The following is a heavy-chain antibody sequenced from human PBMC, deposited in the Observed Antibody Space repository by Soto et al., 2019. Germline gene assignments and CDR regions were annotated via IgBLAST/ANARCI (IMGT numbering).Heavy chain of an antibody. Sequence: QVQLQESGPGLVKPSETLSLTSTVSGGSISSYYWSWIRQPPGKGLEWIGYIYYSGSTNYNPSLKSRVTISVDTSKNQFSLKLSPVTAADTAVYYCARSDGRYWGQGTLVTVSS. CDR3: ARSDGRY. CDR2: IYYSGST. J-gene: IGHJ4*02. CDR1: GGSISSYY. V-gene: IGHV4-59*01.